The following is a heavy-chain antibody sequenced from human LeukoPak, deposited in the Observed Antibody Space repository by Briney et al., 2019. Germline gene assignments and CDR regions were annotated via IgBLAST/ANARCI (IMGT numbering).Heavy chain of an antibody. J-gene: IGHJ4*02. D-gene: IGHD5-24*01. CDR1: GFTLGDYD. Sequence: GGSLRLSCAASGFTLGDYDIHWVRQAPGKGPEWVSSISSNSDTIAYAEPVKGRFTISRDNAKNSLYLQMNSLRAEDTAVYYCARGGVEYGYWGQGTLVTVSS. V-gene: IGHV3-9*01. CDR2: ISSNSDTI. CDR3: ARGGVEYGY.